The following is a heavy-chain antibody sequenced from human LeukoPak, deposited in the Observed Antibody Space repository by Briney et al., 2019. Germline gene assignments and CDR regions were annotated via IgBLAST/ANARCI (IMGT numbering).Heavy chain of an antibody. V-gene: IGHV3-30*04. Sequence: PGRSLRLSCAASGFTFSSYGMHWVRQAPGKGLEWVAVISYDGSNKYYADSVKGRFTISRDNSKNTLYLQMNSLRAEDTAVYYCARDRGSYPEYYFDYWGQGTLVTVSS. CDR2: ISYDGSNK. D-gene: IGHD1-26*01. CDR1: GFTFSSYG. CDR3: ARDRGSYPEYYFDY. J-gene: IGHJ4*02.